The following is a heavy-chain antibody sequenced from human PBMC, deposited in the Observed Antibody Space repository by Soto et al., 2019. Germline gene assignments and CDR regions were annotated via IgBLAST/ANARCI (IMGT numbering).Heavy chain of an antibody. V-gene: IGHV4-59*01. Sequence: QVQLQQSGPGLMKPSETLSLTCTVSGDSISSSYWSWFRQPPGKGLEYIGYVFYTGITNYNPSLKSRVPISMDTSKNQFSLNLNSVTAAATAVYYCATGAGSDGYNKARGQGTLVTVSA. D-gene: IGHD5-12*01. CDR3: ATGAGSDGYNKA. J-gene: IGHJ4*02. CDR1: GDSISSSY. CDR2: VFYTGIT.